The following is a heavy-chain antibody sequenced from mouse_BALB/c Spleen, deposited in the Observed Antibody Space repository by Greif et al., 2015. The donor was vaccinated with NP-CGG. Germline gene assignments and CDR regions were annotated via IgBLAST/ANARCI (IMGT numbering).Heavy chain of an antibody. CDR3: ARRYGNYDAMDY. D-gene: IGHD2-10*02. CDR2: IWAGGST. CDR1: GFSLTSYG. Sequence: QVQLQQPGPGLVAPSQSLSVTCTVSGFSLTSYGVHWVRQPPGKGLEWLGVIWAGGSTNYNSALMSRLSISKDNSKSQVFLKMNSLQTDDTAMYYCARRYGNYDAMDYWGQGTSVTVSS. J-gene: IGHJ4*01. V-gene: IGHV2-9*02.